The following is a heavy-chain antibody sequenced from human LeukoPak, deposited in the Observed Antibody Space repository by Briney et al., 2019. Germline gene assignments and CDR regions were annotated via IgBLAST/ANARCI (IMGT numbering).Heavy chain of an antibody. J-gene: IGHJ4*02. Sequence: PGGSLRLSCAAYGFTFSSYGMHWVRQAPGKGLEWVAVISYDGSNKYYADSVKGRFTISRDNSKNTLYLQMNSLRAEDTAVYYCAKGSRWYSSASFDYWGQGTLVTVSS. CDR1: GFTFSSYG. CDR3: AKGSRWYSSASFDY. CDR2: ISYDGSNK. V-gene: IGHV3-30*18. D-gene: IGHD6-25*01.